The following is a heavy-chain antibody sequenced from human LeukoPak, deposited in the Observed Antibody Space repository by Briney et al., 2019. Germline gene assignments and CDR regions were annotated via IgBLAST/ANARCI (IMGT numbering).Heavy chain of an antibody. V-gene: IGHV4-31*03. CDR2: IYYSGST. D-gene: IGHD2-15*01. CDR1: GGSISSGGYY. CDR3: ARGGGYCSGGSCYSESDAFDI. J-gene: IGHJ3*02. Sequence: PSETLSLTCTVSGGSISSGGYYWSWIRQHPGKGLEWIGYIYYSGSTYYNPSLKSRVTISVDTSKNQFSLKLSSVTAADTAVYYCARGGGYCSGGSCYSESDAFDIWGQGTMVTVSS.